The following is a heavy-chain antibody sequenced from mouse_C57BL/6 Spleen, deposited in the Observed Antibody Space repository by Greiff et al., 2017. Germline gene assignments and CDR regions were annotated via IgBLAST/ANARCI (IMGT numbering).Heavy chain of an antibody. D-gene: IGHD1-1*01. Sequence: EVQLVESGGGLVKPGGSLKLSCAASGFTFSDYGMHWVRQAPEKGLEWVAYISGGSSTIYYADTVKGRFTISRDNAKNTLFLQMTSLRSEDTAMYYCARQSSNGYFDVWGTGTTVTVAS. CDR1: GFTFSDYG. CDR2: ISGGSSTI. CDR3: ARQSSNGYFDV. V-gene: IGHV5-17*01. J-gene: IGHJ1*03.